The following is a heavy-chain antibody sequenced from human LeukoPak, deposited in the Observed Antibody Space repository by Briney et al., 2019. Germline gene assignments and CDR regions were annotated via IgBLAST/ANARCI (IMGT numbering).Heavy chain of an antibody. D-gene: IGHD2-15*01. CDR2: IYYSGST. CDR3: ARRVYRGRYCSGGSCYSEPGRPNWFDP. V-gene: IGHV4-39*01. Sequence: SETLSLTCTVSGGSISSSSYHWGWIRQPPGKGLEWIGSIYYSGSTYYNPSLKSRVTISVDTSKDQFSLKLSSVTAADTAVYYCARRVYRGRYCSGGSCYSEPGRPNWFDPWGQGTLVTVSS. CDR1: GGSISSSSYH. J-gene: IGHJ5*02.